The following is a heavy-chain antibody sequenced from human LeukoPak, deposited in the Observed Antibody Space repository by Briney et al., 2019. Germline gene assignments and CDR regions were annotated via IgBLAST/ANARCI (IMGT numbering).Heavy chain of an antibody. Sequence: ASVKVSCKASGYTFTSYDINWVRQAPGQGLEWMGWMNPNSGNTGYAQKFQGRVTITRNTSISTAYMELSSLRSEDTAVYYCARIIAAAGTSHWFDPWGQGTLVTVSS. CDR1: GYTFTSYD. CDR2: MNPNSGNT. V-gene: IGHV1-8*03. J-gene: IGHJ5*02. CDR3: ARIIAAAGTSHWFDP. D-gene: IGHD6-13*01.